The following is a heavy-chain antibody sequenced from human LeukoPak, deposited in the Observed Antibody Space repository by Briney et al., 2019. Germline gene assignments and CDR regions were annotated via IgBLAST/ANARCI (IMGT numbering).Heavy chain of an antibody. CDR2: IKQDGSDK. D-gene: IGHD6-13*01. CDR3: AIIPRAAAGPSARSPFHY. J-gene: IGHJ4*02. CDR1: GFPFSSYW. Sequence: PGGSLRLSCVASGFPFSSYWMNWVRQAPGKGLEWVANIKQDGSDKYYVDSVKGRFTISRDNAKNSLYLQMNSLRAEDTAVYYCAIIPRAAAGPSARSPFHYWGQGTLVTVSS. V-gene: IGHV3-7*01.